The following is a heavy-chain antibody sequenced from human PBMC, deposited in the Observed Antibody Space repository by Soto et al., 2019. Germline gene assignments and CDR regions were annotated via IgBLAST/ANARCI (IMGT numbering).Heavy chain of an antibody. Sequence: GESLKISCAASGFTFSSYTMNWVRQAPGKGLEWVSSIGRSTGYIYYADSVKGRFTISRDNAKNSLYLQMNSLRAEDTAVYYCARERDIVVVPAASGLGYWGQGTLVTVSS. CDR3: ARERDIVVVPAASGLGY. D-gene: IGHD2-2*01. CDR2: IGRSTGYI. CDR1: GFTFSSYT. J-gene: IGHJ4*02. V-gene: IGHV3-21*01.